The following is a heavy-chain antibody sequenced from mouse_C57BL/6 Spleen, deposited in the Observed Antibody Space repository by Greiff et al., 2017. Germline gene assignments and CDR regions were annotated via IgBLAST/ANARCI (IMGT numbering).Heavy chain of an antibody. D-gene: IGHD1-1*01. V-gene: IGHV1-18*01. J-gene: IGHJ3*01. CDR3: ARSRYYGSPWFAY. CDR1: GYTFTDYN. Sequence: EVQLQQSGPELVKPGASVKIPCKASGYTFTDYNMDWVKQSHGKSLAWIGDINPNNGGTIYNQKFKGKATLTVDKSSSTAYMELRILTSEDTAVYYCARSRYYGSPWFAYWGQGTLVTVSA. CDR2: INPNNGGT.